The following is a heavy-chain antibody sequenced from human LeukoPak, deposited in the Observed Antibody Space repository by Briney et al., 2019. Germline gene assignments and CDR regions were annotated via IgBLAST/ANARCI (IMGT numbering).Heavy chain of an antibody. CDR1: GFTFSSYW. D-gene: IGHD3-16*01. Sequence: GGSLRLSCTASGFTFSSYWMNWARQAPGKGLEWVASINHNGDVNYYVDSVKGRFTISSDNAKNSLYLQMSNLRAEDTAVYFCARGGGLDVWAKGPRSPSP. CDR2: INHNGDVN. CDR3: ARGGGLDV. J-gene: IGHJ6*02. V-gene: IGHV3-7*03.